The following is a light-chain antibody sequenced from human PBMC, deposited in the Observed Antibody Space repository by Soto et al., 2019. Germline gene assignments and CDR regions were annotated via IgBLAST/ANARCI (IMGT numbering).Light chain of an antibody. Sequence: QSALTQPASVSGSPGKSITISCTGTSSNVGSYKLVSWYQQHPGKAPKLMIFEVNKRPSGVSNRFSVSKSGNSASLTISGLKVEDEADYYCCSAGGSPTNVFGTGTKLTFL. CDR3: CSAGGSPTNV. CDR2: EVN. V-gene: IGLV2-23*02. J-gene: IGLJ1*01. CDR1: SSNVGSYKL.